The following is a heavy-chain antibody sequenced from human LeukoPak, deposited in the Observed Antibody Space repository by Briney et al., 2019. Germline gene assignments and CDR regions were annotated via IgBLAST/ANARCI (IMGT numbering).Heavy chain of an antibody. CDR1: GYTFTSYD. V-gene: IGHV1-8*01. D-gene: IGHD3-10*01. Sequence: GASVKVSCKASGYTFTSYDINWVRQATGQGLEWMGWMNPNSGNTGYAQKFQGRVTMTRNTSISTAYMELSSLRSEDTAVYYCARGLGKVLLWFGEPDWFDPWGQGTLVTVSS. CDR2: MNPNSGNT. J-gene: IGHJ5*02. CDR3: ARGLGKVLLWFGEPDWFDP.